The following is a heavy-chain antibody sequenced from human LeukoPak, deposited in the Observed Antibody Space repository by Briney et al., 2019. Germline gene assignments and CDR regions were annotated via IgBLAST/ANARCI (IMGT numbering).Heavy chain of an antibody. Sequence: SETLSLTCTVSGYSISSGYYWGWIRQPPGKGLEWIGSIYHSGSTYYNPSLKSRVTISVDTSKNQFSLKLSSVTAADTAVYYCARDPDQYYDFWSGLTWGQGTLVTVSS. D-gene: IGHD3-3*01. V-gene: IGHV4-38-2*02. J-gene: IGHJ4*02. CDR3: ARDPDQYYDFWSGLT. CDR1: GYSISSGYY. CDR2: IYHSGST.